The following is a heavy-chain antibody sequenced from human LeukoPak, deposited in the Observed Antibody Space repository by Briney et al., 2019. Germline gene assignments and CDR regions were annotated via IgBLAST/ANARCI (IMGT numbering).Heavy chain of an antibody. CDR3: ARARGSGYSDI. D-gene: IGHD6-13*01. CDR2: ISSSSSTI. V-gene: IGHV3-48*02. CDR1: GFSFSGYN. Sequence: GGSLRLSCAASGFSFSGYNMNWVRQAPGKGLEWVSYISSSSSTIYYADSVKGRFTISRDNAKNSPYLQMNSLRDEDTAVFYCARARGSGYSDIWGQGTMVTVSS. J-gene: IGHJ3*02.